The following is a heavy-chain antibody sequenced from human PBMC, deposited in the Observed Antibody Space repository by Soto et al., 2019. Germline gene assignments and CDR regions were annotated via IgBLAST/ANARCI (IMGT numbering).Heavy chain of an antibody. Sequence: EVQLLESGGGLVQPGGSLRLSCAASGFTFSSYAMSWVRQTPGKGLEWVSTITGSGGSTYYADSVKGRFTISRDNSKNTVYLQMNSLGAEDTAMYYCAKRDQKVVINYYYYGMDVWGQGTTVTVSS. CDR1: GFTFSSYA. CDR3: AKRDQKVVINYYYYGMDV. CDR2: ITGSGGST. D-gene: IGHD2-15*01. J-gene: IGHJ6*02. V-gene: IGHV3-23*01.